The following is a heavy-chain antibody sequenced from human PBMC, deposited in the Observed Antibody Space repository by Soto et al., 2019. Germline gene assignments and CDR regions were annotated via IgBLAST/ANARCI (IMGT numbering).Heavy chain of an antibody. CDR1: GYTFTGYY. CDR3: ARAYYDYVWGSYRYRMGSYFDY. J-gene: IGHJ4*02. V-gene: IGHV1-2*04. CDR2: INPNSGGT. Sequence: GASVKVSCKASGYTFTGYYMHWVRQAPGQGLEWMGWINPNSGGTNYAQKFQGWVTMTRDTSISTAYMELSRLRSDDTAVYYCARAYYDYVWGSYRYRMGSYFDYWGQGTLVTVSS. D-gene: IGHD3-16*02.